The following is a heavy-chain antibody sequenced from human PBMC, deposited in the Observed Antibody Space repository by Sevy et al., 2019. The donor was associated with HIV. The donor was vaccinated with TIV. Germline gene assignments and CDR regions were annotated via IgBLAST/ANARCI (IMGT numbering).Heavy chain of an antibody. D-gene: IGHD4-17*01. CDR2: IGGSGDTT. V-gene: IGHV3-23*01. CDR1: GFTFSSYA. Sequence: GESLKISCVVSGFTFSSYALSWVRQAPGKGLEWVSVIGGSGDTTYYADSVKGRFTISRDNSKNTVYLQINSLRAEDTAVYYCAKDRRYGDIGLFDYWGQGTLVTVSS. J-gene: IGHJ4*02. CDR3: AKDRRYGDIGLFDY.